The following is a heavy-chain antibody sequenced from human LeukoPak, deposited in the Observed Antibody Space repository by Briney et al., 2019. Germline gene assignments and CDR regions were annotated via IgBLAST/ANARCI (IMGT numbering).Heavy chain of an antibody. D-gene: IGHD6-19*01. CDR1: GGSISSYY. J-gene: IGHJ3*02. V-gene: IGHV4-59*01. CDR3: ASQTRIAVSRVAFGI. Sequence: PSETLSLTCTVSGGSISSYYWSWIRQPPGKGLEWIGYIYYSGSTNYNPSLKSRVTISVDTSKNQFSLKLSSVTAADTAVYYCASQTRIAVSRVAFGIWGQGTMVTVSS. CDR2: IYYSGST.